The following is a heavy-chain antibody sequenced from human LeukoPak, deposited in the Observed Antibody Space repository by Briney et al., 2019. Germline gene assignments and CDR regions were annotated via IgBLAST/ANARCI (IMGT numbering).Heavy chain of an antibody. CDR3: VRSSSSGYHGR. CDR1: GFTFSSYW. CDR2: IKQDGSEK. D-gene: IGHD3-22*01. V-gene: IGHV3-7*01. J-gene: IGHJ4*02. Sequence: GGSLRLSCAASGFTFSSYWMSWVRQAPGMGLEWVTNIKQDGSEKYYVDSVQGRFTISRDNAKNSLYLQMNSLRAEDTAVYYCVRSSSSGYHGRWGQGTLVTVSS.